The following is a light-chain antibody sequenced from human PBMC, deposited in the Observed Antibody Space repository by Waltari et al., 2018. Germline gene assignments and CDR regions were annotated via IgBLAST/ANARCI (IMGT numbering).Light chain of an antibody. V-gene: IGLV3-1*01. J-gene: IGLJ2*01. CDR3: QAWDSTTVV. CDR1: TVGTKY. Sequence: SYDLAQAPSVSVSPGQTAIITCSGDTVGTKYLSWYQQRPGQSPTLLIFQDNIRPSGIPELFSASNSQSPATLTITGAQPMDEAEYFCQAWDSTTVVFGGGTKLTVL. CDR2: QDN.